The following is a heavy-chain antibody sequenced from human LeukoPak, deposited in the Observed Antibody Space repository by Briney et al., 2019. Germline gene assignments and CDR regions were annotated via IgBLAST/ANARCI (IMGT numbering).Heavy chain of an antibody. V-gene: IGHV5-51*01. CDR3: ARLPGYCTNGVCSNTVGWFDP. J-gene: IGHJ5*02. Sequence: GESLKISCKGSGYSFTSYWIGWVRRMPGKGLEWMGIIYPGDSDTGYSPSFQGQVTISADKSISTAYLQWSSLKASDTAMYYCARLPGYCTNGVCSNTVGWFDPWGQGTLVTVSS. CDR2: IYPGDSDT. CDR1: GYSFTSYW. D-gene: IGHD2-8*01.